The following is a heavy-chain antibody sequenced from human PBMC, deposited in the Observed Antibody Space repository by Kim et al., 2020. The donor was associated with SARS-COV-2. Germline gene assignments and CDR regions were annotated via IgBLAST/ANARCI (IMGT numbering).Heavy chain of an antibody. CDR1: GFTFSDYA. J-gene: IGHJ5*01. V-gene: IGHV3-23*01. CDR2: ISASGATT. D-gene: IGHD5-18*01. Sequence: GGSLRLSCAASGFTFSDYAFIWVRQAPGKGLEWVSAISASGATTYSAESVKGRFTISRDNSDNTLSLQLNSLRAEDTAIYYCARVFARYSLGHAHFDTWG. CDR3: ARVFARYSLGHAHFDT.